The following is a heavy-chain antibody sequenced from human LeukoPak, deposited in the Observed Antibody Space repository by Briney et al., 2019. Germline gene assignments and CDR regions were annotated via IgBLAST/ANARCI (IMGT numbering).Heavy chain of an antibody. J-gene: IGHJ6*03. CDR3: ARDRGYCSGGSCRPDYYYYYYMDV. Sequence: SETLSLTCTVSGGSISSSSYYWGWIRQPPGKGLEWIGSIYYSGSTYYNPSLKSRVTISVDTSKNQFSLKLSSVTAADTAVYYCARDRGYCSGGSCRPDYYYYYYMDVWGKGTTVTISS. V-gene: IGHV4-39*07. CDR2: IYYSGST. CDR1: GGSISSSSYY. D-gene: IGHD2-15*01.